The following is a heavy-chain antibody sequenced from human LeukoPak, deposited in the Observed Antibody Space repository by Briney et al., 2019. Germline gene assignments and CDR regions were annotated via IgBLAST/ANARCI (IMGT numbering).Heavy chain of an antibody. CDR1: GFAFCSYA. CDR3: AKDPNGSGSSSPYYFDY. D-gene: IGHD3-10*01. J-gene: IGHJ4*02. Sequence: GGSLRLSCAASGFAFCSYAVSWVRQAPGKGLEWVSAISGSGGSTYYADSVKGRFTISRDNSKNTLYLQMNSLRAEDTAVYYCAKDPNGSGSSSPYYFDYWGQGTLVTVSS. V-gene: IGHV3-23*01. CDR2: ISGSGGST.